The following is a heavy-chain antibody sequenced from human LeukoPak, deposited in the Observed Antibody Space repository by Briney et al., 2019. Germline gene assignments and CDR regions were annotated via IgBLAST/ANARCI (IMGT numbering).Heavy chain of an antibody. D-gene: IGHD6-19*01. Sequence: GGSLRLSCAASGFTVSSNYMSWVRQAPGKGLEWVSVIYSGGSTYYADSVKGRFTISRGNSKNTLYLQMNSLRAEDTAVYYCASLSSRVGFDPWGQGTLVTVSS. CDR3: ASLSSRVGFDP. J-gene: IGHJ5*02. CDR1: GFTVSSNY. CDR2: IYSGGST. V-gene: IGHV3-66*02.